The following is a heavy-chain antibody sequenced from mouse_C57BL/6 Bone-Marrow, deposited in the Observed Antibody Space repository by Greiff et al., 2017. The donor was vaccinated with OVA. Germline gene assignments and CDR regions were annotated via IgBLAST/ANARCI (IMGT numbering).Heavy chain of an antibody. CDR3: TVLLLDY. V-gene: IGHV6-3*01. D-gene: IGHD1-1*01. J-gene: IGHJ2*01. CDR1: GFTFSNYC. CDR2: IRLKSDNYAT. Sequence: EVKVEESGGGLVQPGGSMKLSCVASGFTFSNYCMNWVRQSPGKGLEWVAQIRLKSDNYATHYAESVKGRFTISRDESKSSVYLQMNNLRAEDTGIYYCTVLLLDYWGQGTTLTVSS.